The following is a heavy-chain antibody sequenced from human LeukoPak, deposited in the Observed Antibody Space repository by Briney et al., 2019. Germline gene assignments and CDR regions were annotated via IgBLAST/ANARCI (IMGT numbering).Heavy chain of an antibody. CDR1: GFTFSSYW. V-gene: IGHV3-74*01. CDR3: ARGYRRDGYTLYYFDY. Sequence: PGGSLRLSCAASGFTFSSYWMHCVRQAPGKGLVWVSRINSDGSSTSYADSVKGRFTISRDNAKNTLYLQMNSLRAEDTAVYYCARGYRRDGYTLYYFDYWGQGTLVTVSS. J-gene: IGHJ4*02. D-gene: IGHD5-24*01. CDR2: INSDGSST.